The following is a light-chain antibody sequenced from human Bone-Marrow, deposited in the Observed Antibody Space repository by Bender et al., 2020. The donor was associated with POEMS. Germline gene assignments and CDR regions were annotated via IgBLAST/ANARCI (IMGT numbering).Light chain of an antibody. CDR3: SSYTGSLGRL. V-gene: IGLV2-14*03. CDR1: SSDIGNSKY. CDR2: DVN. J-gene: IGLJ6*01. Sequence: QSALTQPASVSGSPGQSITISCTGTSSDIGNSKYVSWYQQHPGKAPKLLIYDVNTRPSGVSDRFSGSKSDNTASLTISHLQTEDEASYYCSSYTGSLGRLFGIGTQVTVL.